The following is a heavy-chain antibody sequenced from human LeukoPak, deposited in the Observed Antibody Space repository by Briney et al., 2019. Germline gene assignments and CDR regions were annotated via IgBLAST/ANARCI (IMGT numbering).Heavy chain of an antibody. CDR3: AIPVTTDAFDI. J-gene: IGHJ3*02. Sequence: SETLSLTCTVSGGSISSYYWGWIRQPPGKGLEWIGSIYYSGSTYYNPSLKSRVTISVDTSKNQFSLKLSSVTAADTAVYYCAIPVTTDAFDIWGQGTMVTVSS. CDR2: IYYSGST. D-gene: IGHD4-17*01. CDR1: GGSISSYY. V-gene: IGHV4-39*07.